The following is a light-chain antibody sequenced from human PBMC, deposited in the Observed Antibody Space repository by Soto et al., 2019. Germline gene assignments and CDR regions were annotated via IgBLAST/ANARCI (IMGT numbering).Light chain of an antibody. V-gene: IGKV3-11*01. CDR2: AAS. CDR3: QQRSTWPLT. J-gene: IGKJ4*01. CDR1: QSVSSY. Sequence: EIVLTQSPATLPLSPGERATLSCRASQSVSSYLAWYQQKPGQAPRLLIYAASNRASGIPARFSGSGSGTDSTLTISSLEPEDFAVYYCQQRSTWPLTFGGGTKVEI.